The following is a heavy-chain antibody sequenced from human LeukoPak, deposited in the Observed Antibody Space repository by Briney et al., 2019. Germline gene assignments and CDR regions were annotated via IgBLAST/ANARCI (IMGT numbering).Heavy chain of an antibody. CDR3: TRRPYSSSWYYFDY. CDR1: GFTFSDYY. Sequence: GGSLRLSCTVSGFTFSDYYMSWVRQAPGKGLEWVSHISSSGSMLHYADSVEGRFTISRDNAKNSLYLQMSSLRVEDTAVYYCTRRPYSSSWYYFDYWGQGTLVTVSS. J-gene: IGHJ4*02. D-gene: IGHD6-13*01. CDR2: ISSSGSML. V-gene: IGHV3-11*04.